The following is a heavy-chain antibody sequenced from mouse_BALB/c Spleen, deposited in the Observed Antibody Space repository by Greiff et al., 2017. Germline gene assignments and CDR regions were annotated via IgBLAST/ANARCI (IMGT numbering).Heavy chain of an antibody. CDR1: GYTFTSYY. CDR2: IYPGNVNT. V-gene: IGHV1S56*01. D-gene: IGHD2-2*01. J-gene: IGHJ2*01. Sequence: QVQLQQSGPELVKPGASVRISCKASGYTFTSYYIHWVKQRPGQGLEWIGWIYPGNVNTKYNEKFKGKATLTADKSSSTAYMQLSSLTSEDSAVYFCARSRLRVYFDYWGQGTTLTVSS. CDR3: ARSRLRVYFDY.